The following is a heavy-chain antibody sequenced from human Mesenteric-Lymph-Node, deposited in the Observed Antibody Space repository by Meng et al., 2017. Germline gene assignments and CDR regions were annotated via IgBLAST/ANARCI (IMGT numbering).Heavy chain of an antibody. Sequence: PLQESGPELVTTSGTLSLICAVFGRSISSTNWWSWVRQPPGKGLDWIAEISHGGNSKYNQSLKSRVTISVDMSKNQVSLKLTSVTAADTAVYFCVRNFDSWGQGTLVTVSS. CDR2: ISHGGNS. V-gene: IGHV4-4*02. CDR1: GRSISSTNW. J-gene: IGHJ4*02. CDR3: VRNFDS.